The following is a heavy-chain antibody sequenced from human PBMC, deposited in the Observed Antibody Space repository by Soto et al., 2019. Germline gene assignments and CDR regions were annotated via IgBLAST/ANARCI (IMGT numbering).Heavy chain of an antibody. J-gene: IGHJ4*02. CDR3: VKSALRFLEWLLESYYFDY. Sequence: PGGSLRLSCAASGFTFSSYAMSWVRQAPGKGLEWVSAISGSGGSTYYADSVKGRFTISRDNSKNTLYLQMNSLRAEDTAVYYCVKSALRFLEWLLESYYFDYWGQGTLVTVSS. CDR2: ISGSGGST. CDR1: GFTFSSYA. D-gene: IGHD3-3*01. V-gene: IGHV3-23*01.